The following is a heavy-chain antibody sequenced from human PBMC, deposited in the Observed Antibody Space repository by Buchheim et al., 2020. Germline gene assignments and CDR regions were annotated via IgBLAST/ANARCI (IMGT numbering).Heavy chain of an antibody. D-gene: IGHD2-8*01. Sequence: QVQLQESGPGLVKPSQTLSLTCAVSGGSISSGNYYWTWIRQRPGEGLEWLGYIYDTGKIYYNPSLKSRISISLDTSKSQVSLKLTSVTAADTAVYYCARDPSNWFDPWGQGTL. CDR2: IYDTGKI. CDR1: GGSISSGNYY. V-gene: IGHV4-31*11. CDR3: ARDPSNWFDP. J-gene: IGHJ5*02.